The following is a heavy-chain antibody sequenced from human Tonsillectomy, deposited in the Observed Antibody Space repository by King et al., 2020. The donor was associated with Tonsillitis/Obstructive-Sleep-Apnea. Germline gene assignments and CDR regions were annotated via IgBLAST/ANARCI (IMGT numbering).Heavy chain of an antibody. D-gene: IGHD2-2*02. CDR2: ISYDGSNK. CDR1: GFTFSSYA. CDR3: ARDLPIVMIPAAIKGGFDY. J-gene: IGHJ4*02. V-gene: IGHV3-30*04. Sequence: VQLVESGGGVVQPGRSLRLSCAASGFTFSSYAMHWVRQAPGKGLEWVAVISYDGSNKYYADSVKGRFTISRDNSKNTLYLQMNSLRAEDTAVYYCARDLPIVMIPAAIKGGFDYWGQGTLVTVFS.